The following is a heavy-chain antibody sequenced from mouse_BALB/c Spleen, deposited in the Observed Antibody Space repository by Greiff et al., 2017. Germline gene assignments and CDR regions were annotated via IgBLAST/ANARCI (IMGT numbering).Heavy chain of an antibody. CDR1: GFTFSSYG. V-gene: IGHV5-6*01. Sequence: EVQGVESGGDLVKPGGSLKLSCAASGFTFSSYGMSWVRQTPDKRLEWVATISSGGSYTYYPDSVKGRFTISRDNAKNTLYLQMSSLKSEDTAMYYCASTMITTPWFAYWGQGTLVTVSA. CDR3: ASTMITTPWFAY. J-gene: IGHJ3*01. CDR2: ISSGGSYT. D-gene: IGHD2-4*01.